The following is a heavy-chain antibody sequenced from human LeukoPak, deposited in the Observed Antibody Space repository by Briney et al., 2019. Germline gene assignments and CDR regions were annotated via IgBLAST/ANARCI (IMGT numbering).Heavy chain of an antibody. D-gene: IGHD3-22*01. J-gene: IGHJ4*02. CDR2: IYYSGTT. Sequence: SETLSPTCTVSGGSISSNNYYWGWIRQPPGKGLEWIGSIYYSGTTYYNPSLKSRVTISVDTSKNQFSLKLSSVTAADTAVYYCARVYDSSGYYFDYWGQGTLVTVSS. V-gene: IGHV4-39*07. CDR1: GGSISSNNYY. CDR3: ARVYDSSGYYFDY.